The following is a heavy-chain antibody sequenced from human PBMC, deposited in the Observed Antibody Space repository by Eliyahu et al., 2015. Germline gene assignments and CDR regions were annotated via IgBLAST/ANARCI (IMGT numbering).Heavy chain of an antibody. J-gene: IGHJ2*01. CDR3: ARGLSDFWSGYYYWYFDL. D-gene: IGHD3-3*01. Sequence: QVQLVQSGAEVKKPGASVKVSCKTXGYTFTSXDXNWVRQATGQGLEWVGWMNPNSGNTGYAQKFQGRVTMTRNTSISTAYMELSSLRSEDTAVYYCARGLSDFWSGYYYWYFDLWGRGTLITVSS. CDR2: MNPNSGNT. CDR1: GYTFTSXD. V-gene: IGHV1-8*01.